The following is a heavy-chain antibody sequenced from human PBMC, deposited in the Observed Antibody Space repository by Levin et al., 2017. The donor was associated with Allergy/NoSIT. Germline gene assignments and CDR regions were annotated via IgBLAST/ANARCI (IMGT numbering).Heavy chain of an antibody. D-gene: IGHD5-18*01. Sequence: AGGSLRLSCAASGFTFSSYGMHWVRQAPGKGLEWVAVIWYDGSNKYYADSVKGRFTISRDNSKNTLYLQMNSLRAEDTAVYYCARDHLDTAMVTHPRQGAFDIWGQGTMVTVSS. J-gene: IGHJ3*02. CDR3: ARDHLDTAMVTHPRQGAFDI. V-gene: IGHV3-33*01. CDR2: IWYDGSNK. CDR1: GFTFSSYG.